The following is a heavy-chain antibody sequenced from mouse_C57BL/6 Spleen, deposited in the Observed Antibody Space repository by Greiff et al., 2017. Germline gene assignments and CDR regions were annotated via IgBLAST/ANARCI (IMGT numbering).Heavy chain of an antibody. CDR1: GYTFTSYW. CDR2: INPSNGGT. D-gene: IGHD3-2*02. V-gene: IGHV1-53*01. J-gene: IGHJ4*01. Sequence: QVQLQQPGTELVKPGASVKLSCKASGYTFTSYWLHWVKPRPGQGLEWIGNINPSNGGTNYNEKFKSKATLTVDNSSSTAYMQLSSLTAEDSAVYYCARGGSGSGYYSMDYWGQGTSGTGSS. CDR3: ARGGSGSGYYSMDY.